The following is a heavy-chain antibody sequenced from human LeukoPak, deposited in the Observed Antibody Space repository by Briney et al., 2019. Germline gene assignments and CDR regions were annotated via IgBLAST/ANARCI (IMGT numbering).Heavy chain of an antibody. Sequence: GGSLRLSCAASGFTFSRYGMHWVRQAPGKGLEWVAFIQYEGRYKYYADSVKGRFTIPRDNSKNMLYLQMNSLRAEDTAVYYCAKDIGDVGRRGYFDYWGQGTLVTVSS. D-gene: IGHD1-1*01. CDR2: IQYEGRYK. CDR3: AKDIGDVGRRGYFDY. CDR1: GFTFSRYG. J-gene: IGHJ4*02. V-gene: IGHV3-30*02.